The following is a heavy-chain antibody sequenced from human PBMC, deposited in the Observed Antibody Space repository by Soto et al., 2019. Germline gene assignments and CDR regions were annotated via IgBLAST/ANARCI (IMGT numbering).Heavy chain of an antibody. J-gene: IGHJ5*02. CDR1: GGSISSGDYY. CDR3: AREVPSQRGWFDP. Sequence: QVQLQESGPGLVKPSQTLSLTCTVSGGSISSGDYYWSWIRQPPGKGLEWIGYIYYSGSTYYNPSLQRRVXXSXDXXKNQFSLKLSSVTAADTAVYYCAREVPSQRGWFDPWGQGTLVTVSS. V-gene: IGHV4-30-4*01. CDR2: IYYSGST.